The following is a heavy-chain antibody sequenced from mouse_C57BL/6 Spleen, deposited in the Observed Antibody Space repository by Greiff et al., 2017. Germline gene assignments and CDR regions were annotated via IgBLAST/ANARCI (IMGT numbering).Heavy chain of an antibody. V-gene: IGHV1-9*01. J-gene: IGHJ4*01. Sequence: QVQLQQSGAELMKPGASVKLSCKATGYTFTGYWIEWVKQRPGLGLEWIGELLPGSGSTNYNEKFKGKATFTADTSSNTAYSPLSSLTTEDSAIYYCARSGYYGSSYYAMDYWGQGTSVTGSS. CDR1: GYTFTGYW. CDR2: LLPGSGST. D-gene: IGHD1-1*01. CDR3: ARSGYYGSSYYAMDY.